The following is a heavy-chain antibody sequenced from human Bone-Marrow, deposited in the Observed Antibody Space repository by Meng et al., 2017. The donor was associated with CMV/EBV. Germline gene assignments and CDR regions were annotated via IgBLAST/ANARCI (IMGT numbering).Heavy chain of an antibody. CDR3: AKDSSGSVFWSGYPNY. D-gene: IGHD3-3*01. V-gene: IGHV3-30*02. CDR2: IRYDGSNK. J-gene: IGHJ4*02. Sequence: GGPLRLSCAASGLTFSSYGMHWVRQAPGKGLEWVAFIRYDGSNKYYADSVKGRFTISRDNSKNTLYLQMNSLRAEDTAVYYCAKDSSGSVFWSGYPNYWGQGTLVTVSS. CDR1: GLTFSSYG.